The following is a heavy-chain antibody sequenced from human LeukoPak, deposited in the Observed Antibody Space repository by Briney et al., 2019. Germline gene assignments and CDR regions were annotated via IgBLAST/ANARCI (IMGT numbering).Heavy chain of an antibody. Sequence: SETLSLTCTVSGGSISRYYWSSIRQPAGKGLESIGHISTSGSTNYNPSLKSRVTTSVDTPKNQFSLKLSSVTAADTAVYYCARVRYSDSSVLTRKRSYYFDYWGQGTLVTVSS. V-gene: IGHV4-4*07. CDR1: GGSISRYY. J-gene: IGHJ4*02. D-gene: IGHD3-22*01. CDR3: ARVRYSDSSVLTRKRSYYFDY. CDR2: ISTSGST.